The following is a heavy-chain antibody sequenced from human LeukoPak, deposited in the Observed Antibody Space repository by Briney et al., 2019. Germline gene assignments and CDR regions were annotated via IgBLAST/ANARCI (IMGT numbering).Heavy chain of an antibody. Sequence: GGSLRLSCAASGFTFRNSWMHWVRQTPGKGLGWVSHISSDGSSTNYADSVKGRFTIPRDNAKNTLYLQMNSLRAEDTAVYYCTRGGVAVAGTGDYWGQGTLVTVSS. J-gene: IGHJ4*02. CDR3: TRGGVAVAGTGDY. D-gene: IGHD6-19*01. V-gene: IGHV3-74*01. CDR2: ISSDGSST. CDR1: GFTFRNSW.